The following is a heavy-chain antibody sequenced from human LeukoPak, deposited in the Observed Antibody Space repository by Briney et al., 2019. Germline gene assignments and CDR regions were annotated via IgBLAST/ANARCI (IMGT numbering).Heavy chain of an antibody. CDR3: ARALSYYGSGSYYPSYYFDY. CDR1: GGSISSYY. CDR2: IYYSGST. Sequence: SETLSLTCTVSGGSISSYYWSWIRQPPGNGLEWIGYIYYSGSTNYNPSLKSRVTISVDTSKNQFSLKLSSVTAADTAVYYCARALSYYGSGSYYPSYYFDYWGQGTLVTVSS. V-gene: IGHV4-59*01. D-gene: IGHD3-10*01. J-gene: IGHJ4*02.